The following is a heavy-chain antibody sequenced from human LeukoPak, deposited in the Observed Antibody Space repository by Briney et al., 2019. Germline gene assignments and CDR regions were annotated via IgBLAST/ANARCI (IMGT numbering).Heavy chain of an antibody. CDR2: ISETSSHT. CDR3: AKGSGTTVY. Sequence: GGSLRLSCAASGFTFSSNAMTWVRQAPGQGLEWVSSISETSSHTFYADSVKGRFTISRDNSKNTLYLQMNSLRAEDTAVYYCAKGSGTTVYWGQGTLVTVSS. V-gene: IGHV3-23*01. J-gene: IGHJ4*02. D-gene: IGHD1-7*01. CDR1: GFTFSSNA.